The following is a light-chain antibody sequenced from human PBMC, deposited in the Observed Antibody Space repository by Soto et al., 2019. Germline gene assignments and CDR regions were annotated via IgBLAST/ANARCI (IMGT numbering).Light chain of an antibody. V-gene: IGLV2-14*01. CDR2: EVS. J-gene: IGLJ1*01. CDR1: SSDVGAYDF. Sequence: QSVLTQPASVSGSPGQSITISCTGTSSDVGAYDFVSWYQQHPGKDPKYLIYEVSNRPSGVSDRFSGSKSGTTASLTISGLQAADEADYYCSSYTTTYPYVFGTGTKLTGL. CDR3: SSYTTTYPYV.